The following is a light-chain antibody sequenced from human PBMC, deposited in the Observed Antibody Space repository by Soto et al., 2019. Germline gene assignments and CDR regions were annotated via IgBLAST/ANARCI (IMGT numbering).Light chain of an antibody. CDR3: QQYGTSPET. Sequence: MVLTQSPDTLSLSPGERATLSCRASQTVSSNFLAWYQQRPGQAPRLLIYGASSRAAGIPDRFSGSGSGTDFTLTISRLEPEDLAVYYCQQYGTSPETFGQGTKVDI. CDR2: GAS. J-gene: IGKJ1*01. V-gene: IGKV3-20*01. CDR1: QTVSSNF.